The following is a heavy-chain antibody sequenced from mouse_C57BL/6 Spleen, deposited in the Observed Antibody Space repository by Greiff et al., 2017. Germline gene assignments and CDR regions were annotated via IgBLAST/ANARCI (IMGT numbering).Heavy chain of an antibody. J-gene: IGHJ4*01. CDR3: ARHYYGSRLYYYAMDY. D-gene: IGHD1-1*01. V-gene: IGHV8-8*01. CDR2: IWWDDDK. Sequence: QVQLKESGPGILQPSQTLSLTCSFSGFSLSTFGMGVGWIRQPSGKGLEWLAHIWWDDDKYYNPALKSRPPISKDTSKNQVFLKIANVGTADTDTYFCARHYYGSRLYYYAMDYWGQGTSVTVSS. CDR1: GFSLSTFGMG.